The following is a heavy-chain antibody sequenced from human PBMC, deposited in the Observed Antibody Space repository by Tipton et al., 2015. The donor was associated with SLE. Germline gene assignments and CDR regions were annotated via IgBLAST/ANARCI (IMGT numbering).Heavy chain of an antibody. J-gene: IGHJ1*01. D-gene: IGHD1-7*01. CDR3: AKVINDWNYE. CDR2: IYYSGTT. CDR1: DENIRNYY. V-gene: IGHV4-59*08. Sequence: TLSLTCTVSDENIRNYYWSWIRQPPGKGLEWIGYIYYSGTTNNNPSLKSRVNMSIDTSKNHFSLTLSSVTAADTAVYYCAKVINDWNYEWGPGTLVTVSS.